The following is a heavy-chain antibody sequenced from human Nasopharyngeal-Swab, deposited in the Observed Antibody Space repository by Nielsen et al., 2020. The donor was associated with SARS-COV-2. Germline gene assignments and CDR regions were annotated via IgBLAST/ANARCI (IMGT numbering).Heavy chain of an antibody. CDR3: ARVSLGYYDSSGYYYCDY. Sequence: ASVKVSCKASGYTFTSYGISWVRQAPGQGLEWMGWISANNGNSNYPQKLQGRVTMTTDTSTSTAYMELRSLRSDDTAVYYCARVSLGYYDSSGYYYCDYWGQGTLVTVSS. J-gene: IGHJ4*02. V-gene: IGHV1-18*01. CDR2: ISANNGNS. D-gene: IGHD3-22*01. CDR1: GYTFTSYG.